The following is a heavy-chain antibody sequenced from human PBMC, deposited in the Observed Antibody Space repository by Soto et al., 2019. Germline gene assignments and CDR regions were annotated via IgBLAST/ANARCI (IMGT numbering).Heavy chain of an antibody. D-gene: IGHD3-10*01. CDR2: IYYSGST. V-gene: IGHV4-31*03. CDR3: AREGPDYYGSGSYQGPMDV. CDR1: GGSISSGGYY. J-gene: IGHJ6*02. Sequence: QVQLQESGPGLVKPSQTLSLTCTVSGGSISSGGYYWSWIRQHPGKGLEWIGYIYYSGSTYYNPSLKSRVTISVDTSKNQFSLKLSSVTAADTAVYYCAREGPDYYGSGSYQGPMDVWGQGTTVTVSS.